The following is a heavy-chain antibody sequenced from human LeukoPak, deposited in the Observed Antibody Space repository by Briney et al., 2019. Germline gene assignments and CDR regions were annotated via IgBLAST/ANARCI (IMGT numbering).Heavy chain of an antibody. V-gene: IGHV3-33*01. CDR1: GITFSSYG. CDR3: ARDRKEQQRYDAFNI. J-gene: IGHJ3*02. D-gene: IGHD6-13*01. CDR2: ILYDRSNK. Sequence: GGSLRLSCAASGITFSSYGMHWVRQAPGKGLEWVGNILYDRSNKFYEDSVKGRFTIARDNSKSTLFLQMNSLRAEDTAVYYCARDRKEQQRYDAFNIWGQGTMVTVS.